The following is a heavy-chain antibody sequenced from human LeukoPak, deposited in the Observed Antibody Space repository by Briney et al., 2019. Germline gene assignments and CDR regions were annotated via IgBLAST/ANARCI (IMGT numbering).Heavy chain of an antibody. D-gene: IGHD1-26*01. CDR2: INAGNGNT. Sequence: WASVKVSCKASGYTFTSYAMHWVRQAPGQRLEWMGWINAGNGNTKYSQKFQGRVTMTRNTSISTAYMELSSLRSEDTAMYYCARGRGGATGHIDYWGQGTLVTVSS. CDR1: GYTFTSYA. CDR3: ARGRGGATGHIDY. V-gene: IGHV1-3*01. J-gene: IGHJ4*02.